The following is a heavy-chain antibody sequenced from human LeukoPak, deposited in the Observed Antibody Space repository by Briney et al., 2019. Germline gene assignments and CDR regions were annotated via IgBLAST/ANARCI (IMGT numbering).Heavy chain of an antibody. V-gene: IGHV4-59*01. CDR1: GGSISSYY. CDR2: IYYSGST. CDR3: ARTYYYCRSTSCYWYWFDP. J-gene: IGHJ5*02. Sequence: SETLSLTCTVSGGSISSYYWSWVRQPPGKGLEWIGYIYYSGSTNYNPSLKSRVTISVDTSKNQFSLKLSSVTAADTAVYYCARTYYYCRSTSCYWYWFDPWGQGTLVTVSS. D-gene: IGHD2-2*01.